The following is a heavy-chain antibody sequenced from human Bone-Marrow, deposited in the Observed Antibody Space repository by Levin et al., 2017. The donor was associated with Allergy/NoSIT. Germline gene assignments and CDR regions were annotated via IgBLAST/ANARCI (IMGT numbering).Heavy chain of an antibody. D-gene: IGHD5-24*01. V-gene: IGHV3-9*01. CDR2: ISWNSGSI. CDR3: AKRMTWMATNSGAFDI. J-gene: IGHJ3*02. CDR1: GFTFDDYA. Sequence: SLKISCAASGFTFDDYAMHWVRQAPGKGLEWVSGISWNSGSIGYADSVKGRFTISRDNAKNSLYLQMNSLRAEDTALYYCAKRMTWMATNSGAFDIWGQGTMVTVSS.